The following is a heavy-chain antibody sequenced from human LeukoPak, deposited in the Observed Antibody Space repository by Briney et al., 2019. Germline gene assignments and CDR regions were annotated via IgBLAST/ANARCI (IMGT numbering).Heavy chain of an antibody. D-gene: IGHD3-10*01. Sequence: SVKVSCKASGYTFTSYDINWVRQAPGQGLEWMGGIIPIFGTANYAQKFQGRVTITADESTSTAYMELSSLRSEDTAVYYCARSTRPSRLLWFGELSPIDYWGQGTLVTVSS. J-gene: IGHJ4*02. CDR2: IIPIFGTA. CDR1: GYTFTSYD. CDR3: ARSTRPSRLLWFGELSPIDY. V-gene: IGHV1-69*13.